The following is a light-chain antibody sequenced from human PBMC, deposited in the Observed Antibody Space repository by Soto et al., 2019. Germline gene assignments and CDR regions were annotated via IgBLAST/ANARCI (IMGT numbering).Light chain of an antibody. CDR2: DAS. CDR1: QSVRSK. CDR3: QQYNNWPLIT. Sequence: EIVMTQSPATLSVXPXXXXXLXXRASQSVRSKLAWYQQNPGQAPRLLIYDASTRATGIPARFSGGGSGTEFTLTINRLQSEDFAVYYCQQYNNWPLITFGQGTRLEIK. J-gene: IGKJ5*01. V-gene: IGKV3-15*01.